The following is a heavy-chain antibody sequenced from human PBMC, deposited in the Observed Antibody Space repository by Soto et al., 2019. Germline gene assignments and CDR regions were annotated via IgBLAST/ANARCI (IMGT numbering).Heavy chain of an antibody. J-gene: IGHJ4*02. V-gene: IGHV3-21*01. Sequence: GGSLRLSCAASGFTFSSYSMNWVRQAPGKGLEWVSSISSSSSYIYYADSVKGRFTISRDNAKNSLDLQMNSLRAEDTAVYYCASNLFDWLELGSSFDYWGQGTLVTVSS. CDR1: GFTFSSYS. CDR2: ISSSSSYI. CDR3: ASNLFDWLELGSSFDY. D-gene: IGHD3-9*01.